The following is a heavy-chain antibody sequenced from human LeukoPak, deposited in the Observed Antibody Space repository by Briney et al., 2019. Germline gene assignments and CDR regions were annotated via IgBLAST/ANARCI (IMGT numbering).Heavy chain of an antibody. CDR1: GGSISSYY. CDR2: IYYSGST. CDR3: ARESRLNWFDP. V-gene: IGHV4-59*01. J-gene: IGHJ5*02. D-gene: IGHD2-21*01. Sequence: PSETLSLTCTVSGGSISSYYWSWIRQPPGKGLEWIGYIYYSGSTNYNPSLKSRVTISVDTSKNQFSLKLSSVTAADTAVYYCARESRLNWFDPWGQGTLVTVSS.